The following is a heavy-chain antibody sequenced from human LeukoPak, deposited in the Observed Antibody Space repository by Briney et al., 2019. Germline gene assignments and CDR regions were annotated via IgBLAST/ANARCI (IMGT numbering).Heavy chain of an antibody. CDR1: GGSFSVYY. V-gene: IGHV4-34*01. CDR2: INHSGST. D-gene: IGHD2-8*01. CDR3: ARLPVHPSMDAFDI. J-gene: IGHJ3*02. Sequence: SETLSLTCAVYGGSFSVYYWSWIRQPPGKGLEWIGEINHSGSTNCNPSLKSRVTISVDTSKNQFSLKLCSVTAADTAVYYCARLPVHPSMDAFDIWGQGTMVTVSS.